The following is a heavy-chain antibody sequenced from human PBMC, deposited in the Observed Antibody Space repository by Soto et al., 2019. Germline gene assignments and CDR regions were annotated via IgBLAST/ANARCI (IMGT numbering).Heavy chain of an antibody. Sequence: SVKVSCKASGGSFSSYAISWVRQAPGQGLEWMGGIIPIFGTANYAQKFQGRVTITAGESTSTAYMELSSLRSEDTAVYYCARDSGGSYYWFDPWGQGTLVTVSS. CDR1: GGSFSSYA. D-gene: IGHD1-26*01. J-gene: IGHJ5*02. CDR3: ARDSGGSYYWFDP. CDR2: IIPIFGTA. V-gene: IGHV1-69*13.